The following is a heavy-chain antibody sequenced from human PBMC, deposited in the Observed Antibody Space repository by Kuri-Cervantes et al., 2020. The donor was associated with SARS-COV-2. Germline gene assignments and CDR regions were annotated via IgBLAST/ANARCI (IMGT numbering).Heavy chain of an antibody. V-gene: IGHV3-74*01. D-gene: IGHD4-17*01. Sequence: GESLKISCAASGFTFSSYWMHWVRQAPGKGLVWVSRINSDGSSTSYADSVKGRFTISRDNAKNTLYRQMNSLRAEDTAVYYCARGGAYGDYFHYWGQGTLVTVSS. CDR3: ARGGAYGDYFHY. J-gene: IGHJ4*02. CDR1: GFTFSSYW. CDR2: INSDGSST.